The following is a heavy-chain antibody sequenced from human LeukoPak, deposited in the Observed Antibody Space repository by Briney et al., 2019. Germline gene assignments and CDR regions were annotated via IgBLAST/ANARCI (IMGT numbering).Heavy chain of an antibody. Sequence: SETLSLTCTVSGGSISSYYWSWIRQPPGKGLEWIGYIYYSGSTNYNPSLKSRVTISVDTSKNRFSLKLSSVTAADTAVYYCARAVTGNHFDYWGQGTLVTVSS. V-gene: IGHV4-59*01. CDR2: IYYSGST. CDR3: ARAVTGNHFDY. CDR1: GGSISSYY. J-gene: IGHJ4*02. D-gene: IGHD7-27*01.